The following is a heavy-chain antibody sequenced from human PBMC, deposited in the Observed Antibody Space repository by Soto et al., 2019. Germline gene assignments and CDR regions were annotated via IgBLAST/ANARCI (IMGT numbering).Heavy chain of an antibody. D-gene: IGHD6-6*01. V-gene: IGHV3-23*01. CDR3: AMLVSSASNY. Sequence: GGSLRLSCAASGFTFSSYAMSWVRQAPGKGLEWVSAISGSGGSTYYADSVEGQFTISRDNSKSTLYLQMNSLRADDTAVYYCAMLVSSASNYWGQGTLVPVSS. CDR1: GFTFSSYA. CDR2: ISGSGGST. J-gene: IGHJ4*02.